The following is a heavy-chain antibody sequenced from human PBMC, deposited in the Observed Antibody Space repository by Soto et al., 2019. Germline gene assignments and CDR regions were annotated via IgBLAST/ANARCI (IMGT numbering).Heavy chain of an antibody. J-gene: IGHJ4*02. Sequence: GGSLRLSCAASGFTFSSYAMHWVRQAPGKGLEWVAVTSYDGSNKYYADSVKGRFTISRDNSKNTLYLQMNSLRAEDTAVYYCARVSIAVADFDYWGQGTLVTVSS. V-gene: IGHV3-30-3*01. CDR1: GFTFSSYA. CDR2: TSYDGSNK. CDR3: ARVSIAVADFDY. D-gene: IGHD6-19*01.